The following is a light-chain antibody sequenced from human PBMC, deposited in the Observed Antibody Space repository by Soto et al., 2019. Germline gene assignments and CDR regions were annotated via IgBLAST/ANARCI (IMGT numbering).Light chain of an antibody. J-gene: IGKJ2*01. V-gene: IGKV1-39*01. Sequence: DIPMTQSPSSLSAAVGDRVTITCRASQDINKYLNWYHQTPGKAPKLLIFSTSTLYSGVPSRFSGSRSGTDFTLTISSRQPEHFATYYCQQSYSSPYTLGQGTKVEIK. CDR3: QQSYSSPYT. CDR1: QDINKY. CDR2: STS.